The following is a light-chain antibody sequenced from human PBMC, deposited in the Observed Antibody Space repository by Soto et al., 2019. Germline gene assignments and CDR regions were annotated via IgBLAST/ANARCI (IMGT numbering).Light chain of an antibody. Sequence: QSVLAQPPSVSAAPGRKVTISCSRSSSNIGGNSVSLYQQLPGTAPKLLIYDDNKRPSGIPDRFSGSKSGTSATLGITGFQTGDEADYYCGSWDSSLSAYVFGTGTKVTVL. J-gene: IGLJ1*01. CDR1: SSNIGGNS. CDR3: GSWDSSLSAYV. CDR2: DDN. V-gene: IGLV1-51*01.